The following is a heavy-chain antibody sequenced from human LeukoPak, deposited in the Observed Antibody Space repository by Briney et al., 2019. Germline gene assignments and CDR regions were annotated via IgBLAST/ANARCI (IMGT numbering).Heavy chain of an antibody. D-gene: IGHD1-26*01. CDR2: ISYDGSNK. CDR3: AQALYSGSYPPRY. J-gene: IGHJ4*02. CDR1: GFTFSSYG. Sequence: PGGSLRLSCAASGFTFSSYGMHWVRQAPGKGLEWVAVISYDGSNKYYADSVKGRFTISRDNSKNTLYLQMNSLRAEDTAVYYCAQALYSGSYPPRYWDQGTLVTASS. V-gene: IGHV3-30*18.